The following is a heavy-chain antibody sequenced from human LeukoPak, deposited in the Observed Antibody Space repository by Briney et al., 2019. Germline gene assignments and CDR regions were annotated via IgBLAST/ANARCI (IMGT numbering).Heavy chain of an antibody. CDR2: ISSSSSYI. CDR3: ASPLTTVTTGDY. CDR1: GFTFSSYS. J-gene: IGHJ4*02. Sequence: GGSLRLSCAASGFTFSSYSMNWVRQAPGKGLEWVSSISSSSSYIYYADSVKGQFTISRDNAKNSLYLQVNSLRAEDTAVYYCASPLTTVTTGDYWGQGTLVTVSS. V-gene: IGHV3-21*01. D-gene: IGHD4-17*01.